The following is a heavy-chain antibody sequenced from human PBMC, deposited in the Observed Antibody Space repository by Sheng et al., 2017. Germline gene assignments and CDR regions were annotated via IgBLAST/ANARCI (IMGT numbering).Heavy chain of an antibody. CDR2: INHSGST. V-gene: IGHV4-34*01. CDR3: ARVSIGSGYYPYYYYGMDV. D-gene: IGHD3-22*01. J-gene: IGHJ6*02. CDR1: GGSFSGYY. Sequence: QVQLQQWGAGLLKPSETLSLTCAVYGGSFSGYYWSWIRQPPGKGLEWIGEINHSGSTNYNPSLKSRVTISVDTSKNQFSLKLSSVTAADTAVYYCARVSIGSGYYPYYYYGMDVWGQGTTVTVSS.